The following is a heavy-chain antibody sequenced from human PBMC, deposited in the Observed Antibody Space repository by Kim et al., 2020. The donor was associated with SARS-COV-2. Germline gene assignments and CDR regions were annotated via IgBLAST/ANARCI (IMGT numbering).Heavy chain of an antibody. CDR3: VRNRPAQWELPGGY. CDR1: GFTFSTYA. V-gene: IGHV3-23*01. J-gene: IGHJ4*02. CDR2: ISGSGVST. D-gene: IGHD1-26*01. Sequence: GGSLRLSCAASGFTFSTYAMSWVRQAPGKGLEWVSVISGSGVSTYYADSMKGRFTISRDNSQNTLYLQMNSLRAEDTAVYYCVRNRPAQWELPGGYWGQGTLVTVSS.